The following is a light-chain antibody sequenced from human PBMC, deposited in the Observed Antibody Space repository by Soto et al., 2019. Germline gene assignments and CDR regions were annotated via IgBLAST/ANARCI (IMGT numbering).Light chain of an antibody. Sequence: VMTQSPATLSVSPGERATLSCRASQSVSTNLAWYQQRPGQAPRLIISGAYTRATGVPARFSGSGSGTEFTLTISSLQSEDFAIYYCQQFNKWPRTCGQGTKVDIK. CDR1: QSVSTN. CDR2: GAY. J-gene: IGKJ1*01. CDR3: QQFNKWPRT. V-gene: IGKV3-15*01.